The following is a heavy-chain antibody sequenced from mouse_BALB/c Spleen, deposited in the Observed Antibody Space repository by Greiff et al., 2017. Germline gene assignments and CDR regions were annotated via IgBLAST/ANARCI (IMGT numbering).Heavy chain of an antibody. J-gene: IGHJ4*01. Sequence: EVQGVESGGDLVKPGGSLKLSCAASGFTFSSYGMSWVRQTPDKRLEWVATISSGGSYTYYPDSVKGRFTISRDNAKNTLYLQMSSLKSEDTAMYYCARHPSTLITARAMGYWGQGASVTVSS. D-gene: IGHD2-4*01. V-gene: IGHV5-6*01. CDR1: GFTFSSYG. CDR3: ARHPSTLITARAMGY. CDR2: ISSGGSYT.